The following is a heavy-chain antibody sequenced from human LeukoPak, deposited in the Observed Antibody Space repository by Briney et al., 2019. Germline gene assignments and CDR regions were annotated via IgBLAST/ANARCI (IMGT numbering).Heavy chain of an antibody. J-gene: IGHJ5*02. CDR1: GFTFSSYW. CDR3: AKWRGTSPVGEFDP. D-gene: IGHD2-21*01. V-gene: IGHV3-74*01. CDR2: INSDGSGT. Sequence: GSLRLSCAASGFTFSSYWMHWVRQAPGKGLVWVSRINSDGSGTSYADSVKGRFTISRDNAKNTLYLQMNSLRAEDTAVYYCAKWRGTSPVGEFDPWGQGTLVTVSS.